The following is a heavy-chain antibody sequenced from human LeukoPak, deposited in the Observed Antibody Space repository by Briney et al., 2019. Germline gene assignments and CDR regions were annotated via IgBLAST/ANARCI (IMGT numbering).Heavy chain of an antibody. Sequence: GGSLRLSCAASGFTFSSYWMSWVRQAPGKGLEWVANIKQDGSEKYYVDSVKGRFTISRDNAKNSLYLQMNSLRAEDTAVYYCARDLYMYSSSSGNDYWGQGTLVTVSS. CDR3: ARDLYMYSSSSGNDY. J-gene: IGHJ4*02. D-gene: IGHD6-6*01. CDR2: IKQDGSEK. CDR1: GFTFSSYW. V-gene: IGHV3-7*01.